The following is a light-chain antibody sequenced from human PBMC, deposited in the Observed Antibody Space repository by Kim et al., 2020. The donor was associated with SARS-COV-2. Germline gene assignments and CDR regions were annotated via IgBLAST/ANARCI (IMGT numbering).Light chain of an antibody. CDR3: QQYDTWPQYT. J-gene: IGKJ2*01. CDR1: QSISSK. CDR2: GAS. Sequence: VSPGERATLSCRASQSISSKLAWYQQRPGQPPRLLIYGASTRATGIPARFSGSGSGTEFTLTISSLQSEDSAVYYCQQYDTWPQYTFGQGTKLEI. V-gene: IGKV3-15*01.